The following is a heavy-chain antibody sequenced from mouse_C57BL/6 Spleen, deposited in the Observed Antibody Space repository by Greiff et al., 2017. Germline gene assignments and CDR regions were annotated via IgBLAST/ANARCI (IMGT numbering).Heavy chain of an antibody. CDR1: GYTFTTYP. V-gene: IGHV1-47*01. D-gene: IGHD1-1*01. Sequence: QVQLQQSGAELVKPGASVKMSCKASGYTFTTYPIEWMKQNHGKSLEWIGNFHPYNDDTKYNEKFKGKATLTVEKSSSTVYLELSRLTSDDSAVYYCARRNYYGSSPYYFDYWGQGTTHTVSS. CDR3: ARRNYYGSSPYYFDY. CDR2: FHPYNDDT. J-gene: IGHJ2*01.